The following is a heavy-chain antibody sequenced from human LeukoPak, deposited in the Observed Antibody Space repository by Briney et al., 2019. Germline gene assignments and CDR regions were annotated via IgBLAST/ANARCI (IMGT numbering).Heavy chain of an antibody. CDR1: GFTFSSYA. CDR2: ISGSGGST. J-gene: IGHJ5*02. CDR3: AKDRGQWFGNWFDP. Sequence: GGSLRLSCAASGFTFSSYAMSWVRQAPGKGLEWVSGISGSGGSTNYADSVKGRFTISRDNSKNTLYLQMNSLRADDTAVYYCAKDRGQWFGNWFDPWGQGILVTVSS. V-gene: IGHV3-23*01. D-gene: IGHD3-10*01.